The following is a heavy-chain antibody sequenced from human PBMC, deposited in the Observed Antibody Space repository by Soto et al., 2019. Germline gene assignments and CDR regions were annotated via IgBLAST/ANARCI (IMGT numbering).Heavy chain of an antibody. Sequence: SSETLSLTCAVYGGSFSGYYWSWIRQPPGKGLEWIGEINHSGSTNYNPSLKSRVTVSVDTSKNQFSLKLSSVTAADTAVYYCARGRVAVAGTRFVPWGQGTLVTVS. V-gene: IGHV4-34*01. CDR2: INHSGST. D-gene: IGHD6-19*01. J-gene: IGHJ5*02. CDR1: GGSFSGYY. CDR3: ARGRVAVAGTRFVP.